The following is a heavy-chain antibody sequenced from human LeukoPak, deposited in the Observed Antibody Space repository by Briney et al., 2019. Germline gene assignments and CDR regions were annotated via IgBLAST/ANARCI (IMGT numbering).Heavy chain of an antibody. CDR1: GFTFSSYG. CDR2: IGTAGHT. D-gene: IGHD5-18*01. J-gene: IGHJ4*02. V-gene: IGHV3-13*01. CDR3: ARGVYTSMVPGDY. Sequence: GGSLRLSCAASGFTFSSYGMHWVRQATGKGLEWVSGIGTAGHTYYAGSVKGRFTVSRENDKNSLYLQMNSLRAGDTAVYYCARGVYTSMVPGDYWGQGTLVTVSS.